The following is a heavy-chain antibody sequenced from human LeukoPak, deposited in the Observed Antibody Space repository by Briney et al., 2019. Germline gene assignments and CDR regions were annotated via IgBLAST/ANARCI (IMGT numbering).Heavy chain of an antibody. CDR2: ISGSGGST. V-gene: IGHV3-23*01. D-gene: IGHD2-2*01. CDR1: GFTFSDYS. J-gene: IGHJ6*03. Sequence: GGSLRLSCAASGFTFSDYSMNWVRQAPGKGLEWVSAISGSGGSTYYADSVKGRFTISRDNSKNTLYLQMNSLRAEDTAVYYCAKPARRYCSSTSCYYYYYMDVWGKGTTVTVSS. CDR3: AKPARRYCSSTSCYYYYYMDV.